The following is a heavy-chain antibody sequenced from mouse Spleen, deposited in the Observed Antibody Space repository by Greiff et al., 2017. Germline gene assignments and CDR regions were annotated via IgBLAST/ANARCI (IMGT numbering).Heavy chain of an antibody. CDR1: GYAFSSYW. J-gene: IGHJ4*01. CDR3: ARGPHYYAMDY. V-gene: IGHV1-80*01. Sequence: QVQLQQSGAELVKPGASVKISCKASGYAFSSYWMNWVKQRPGKGLEWIGQIYPGDGDTNYNGKFKGKATLTADKSSSTAYMQLSSLTSEDSAIYFCARGPHYYAMDYWGQGTSVTVSS. CDR2: IYPGDGDT.